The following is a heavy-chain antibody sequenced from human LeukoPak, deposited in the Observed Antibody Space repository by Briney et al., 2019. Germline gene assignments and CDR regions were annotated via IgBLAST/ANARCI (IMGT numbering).Heavy chain of an antibody. Sequence: GGSLRLSCAASGFTFSSYAMSWVRQAPGKGLEWVGRIKSKTDGGTTDYAAPVKGRFTISRDDSKNALYLQMNSLKTEDTAVYYCTTPSDFEYSSSSDGFDYWGQGTLVTVSS. J-gene: IGHJ4*02. CDR1: GFTFSSYA. D-gene: IGHD6-6*01. CDR3: TTPSDFEYSSSSDGFDY. CDR2: IKSKTDGGTT. V-gene: IGHV3-15*01.